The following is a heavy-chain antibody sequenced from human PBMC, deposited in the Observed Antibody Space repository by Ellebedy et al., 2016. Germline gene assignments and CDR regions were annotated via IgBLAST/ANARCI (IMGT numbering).Heavy chain of an antibody. CDR2: INHDGSTT. V-gene: IGHV3-74*01. CDR3: ARGYDIGSGKYYFDY. D-gene: IGHD3-9*01. J-gene: IGHJ4*02. CDR1: GFTFSTYW. Sequence: GGSLRLXXAASGFTFSTYWMHWVRQAPGKGLVWVSRINHDGSTTSYADSVEGRFTISRDNAKNSLYLQMNSLRAEDTAVYYCARGYDIGSGKYYFDYWGQGTLVTVSS.